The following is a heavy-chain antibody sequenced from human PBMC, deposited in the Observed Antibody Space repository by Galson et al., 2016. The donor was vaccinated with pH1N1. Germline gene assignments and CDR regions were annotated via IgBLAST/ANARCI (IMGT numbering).Heavy chain of an antibody. V-gene: IGHV1-2*06. CDR3: ARDVAPPGHYAMDV. CDR1: GYTFTFTGYF. J-gene: IGHJ6*02. Sequence: SVKVFCKASGYTFTFTGYFIHWVRQAPGQGLEFEWMGRINPYCGDTDFAQNFQGRVTMTRDTSIGTAYMEVSRLTSDDTAIYYCARDVAPPGHYAMDVWGQGTTVTVSS. CDR2: INPYCGDT.